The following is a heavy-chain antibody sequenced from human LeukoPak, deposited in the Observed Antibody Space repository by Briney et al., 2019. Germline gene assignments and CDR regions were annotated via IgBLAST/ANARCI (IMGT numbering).Heavy chain of an antibody. J-gene: IGHJ4*02. CDR1: GFSVSSNY. CDR3: ARAKGNIAAAGHYFDY. CDR2: IYDSGST. D-gene: IGHD6-13*01. V-gene: IGHV3-53*01. Sequence: PGGSLRLSCAASGFSVSSNYMSWVRQAPGKGLEWVSLIYDSGSTYYADSVKGRFTISGDSSKTTLYLQMNSLRAEDTAVYYCARAKGNIAAAGHYFDYWGQGTLVTVSS.